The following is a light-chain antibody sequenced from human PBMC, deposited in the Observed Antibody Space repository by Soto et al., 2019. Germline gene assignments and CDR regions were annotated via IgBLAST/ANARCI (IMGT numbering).Light chain of an antibody. CDR2: ETS. CDR3: QYYNDYCWT. J-gene: IGKJ1*01. V-gene: IGKV1-5*03. CDR1: QTISSR. Sequence: DIQLTQSPSTLSASVGDRVTITCRASQTISSRLAWYQQKPGKAPNLLIYETSNLESGVPSRFRGSGSGTDFTLTISSLQPDDFATYYCQYYNDYCWTFGQGTKVEIK.